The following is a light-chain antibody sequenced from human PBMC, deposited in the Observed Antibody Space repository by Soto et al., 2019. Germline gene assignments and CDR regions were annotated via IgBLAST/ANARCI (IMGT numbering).Light chain of an antibody. CDR2: GDN. CDR3: QSYDSSLTHVV. Sequence: QSVLTQPPSVSGAPGQTVTIPCTGSSSNIGSFYDVHWYQQLPGTVPKLLIYGDNNRPSGVPDRFAGSNSGTAATLAITGLQAGDEADYYCQSYDSSLTHVVFGGGTKLTVL. J-gene: IGLJ2*01. V-gene: IGLV1-40*01. CDR1: SSNIGSFYD.